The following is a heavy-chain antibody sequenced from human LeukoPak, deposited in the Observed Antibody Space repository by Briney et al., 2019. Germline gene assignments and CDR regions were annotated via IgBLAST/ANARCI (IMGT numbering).Heavy chain of an antibody. CDR2: ISGSGGST. D-gene: IGHD6-19*01. Sequence: GGSLRLSCAASGFTFSSYAMSWVRQAPGKELEWVSAISGSGGSTYYADSVKGRFTISRDNSKNTLYLQMNSLRAEDTAVYYCAKAGSIGWFFFDYWGQGTLVTVSS. CDR1: GFTFSSYA. CDR3: AKAGSIGWFFFDY. V-gene: IGHV3-23*01. J-gene: IGHJ4*02.